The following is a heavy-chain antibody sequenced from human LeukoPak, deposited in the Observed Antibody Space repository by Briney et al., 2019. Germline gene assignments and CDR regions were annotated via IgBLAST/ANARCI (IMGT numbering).Heavy chain of an antibody. Sequence: PSETLSLTCTVSGGSISSYYWNWIRQPPGKGLESIGYIYYSGSTNYNPSLKSRVTISVDTSKNQFSLKLSSVTAADTAVYYCARETDTAMVSAPFDYWGQGTLVTVSS. V-gene: IGHV4-59*12. CDR2: IYYSGST. CDR1: GGSISSYY. D-gene: IGHD5-18*01. J-gene: IGHJ4*02. CDR3: ARETDTAMVSAPFDY.